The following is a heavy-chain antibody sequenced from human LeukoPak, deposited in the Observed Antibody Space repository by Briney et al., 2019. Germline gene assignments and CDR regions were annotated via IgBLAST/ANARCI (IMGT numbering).Heavy chain of an antibody. Sequence: SETLSLTCTTSGVSISRFYWSWVRQPPGKGLKWIGNIYNGVPTFFNPSLKSRVTISVDTPKRQFSLQLASVTAADTAVYYCVQTTGWPGFDYWGQGILVTVSS. CDR2: IYNGVPT. CDR3: VQTTGWPGFDY. V-gene: IGHV4-4*09. D-gene: IGHD6-19*01. J-gene: IGHJ4*02. CDR1: GVSISRFY.